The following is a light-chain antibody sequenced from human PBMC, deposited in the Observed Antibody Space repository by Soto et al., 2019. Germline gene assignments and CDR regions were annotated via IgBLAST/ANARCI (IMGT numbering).Light chain of an antibody. CDR1: RSDVGGYNY. CDR2: EDI. CDR3: NSYTSSRTFV. J-gene: IGLJ1*01. V-gene: IGLV2-14*01. Sequence: QSVLTQTASVSGSPGQSITVSCTGTRSDVGGYNYVSWYQQHPGKAPKLLIYEDIKRPSGVSNRFSGSKSGNTASLTISGLQAEDDADYFCNSYTSSRTFVFGTGTKVTVL.